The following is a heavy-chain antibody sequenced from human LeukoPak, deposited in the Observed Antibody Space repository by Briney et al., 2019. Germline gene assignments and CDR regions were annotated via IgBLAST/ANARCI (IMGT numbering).Heavy chain of an antibody. J-gene: IGHJ4*02. CDR3: ARDLGATLAFDY. V-gene: IGHV4-34*01. CDR1: GGSFSGYY. D-gene: IGHD1-26*01. Sequence: SETLSLTCAVYGGSFSGYYWSWIRQPPGKGLEWIGSIYHSGSTYYNPSLKSRVTISVDTSKNQFSLKLSSVTAADTAVYYCARDLGATLAFDYWGQGTLVTVSS. CDR2: IYHSGST.